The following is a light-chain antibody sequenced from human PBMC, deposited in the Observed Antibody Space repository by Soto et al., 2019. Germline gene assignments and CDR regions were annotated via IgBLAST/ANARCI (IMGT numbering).Light chain of an antibody. CDR2: KAS. V-gene: IGKV1-5*03. Sequence: DIQMTQSPSTLSASVGDRVTITCRASQSISSWLAWYQQKPGKAPKLLIYKASSLESGVPSRFSGSGSGTEFTLTFSSLQPDDFATYYCQQYNSYSTFGPGTKVDIK. CDR3: QQYNSYST. CDR1: QSISSW. J-gene: IGKJ3*01.